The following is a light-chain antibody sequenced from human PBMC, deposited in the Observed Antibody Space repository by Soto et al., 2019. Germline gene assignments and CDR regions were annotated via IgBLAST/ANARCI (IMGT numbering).Light chain of an antibody. Sequence: EIVLTQSPATLSLSPGERATLSCRASQSVGSFLAWYQQKPGQAPRLLIYDKSIRATSIPDRFSGSGSGTDFTLTISSLEHEDLEVYYCQHRNCWPPTLTFGQGTRLEIK. J-gene: IGKJ5*01. CDR3: QHRNCWPPTLT. CDR1: QSVGSF. V-gene: IGKV3-11*01. CDR2: DKS.